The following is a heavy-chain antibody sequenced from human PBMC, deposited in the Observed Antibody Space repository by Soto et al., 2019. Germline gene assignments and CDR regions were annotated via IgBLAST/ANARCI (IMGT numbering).Heavy chain of an antibody. Sequence: SETLSLTCFVSGYSITAGGYYWSWIRHHPGKGLEWIGSFYSSGSIIYNPSLRSRVSISGDTSSNQFSMSLPSVTAADTARYYCARMYSSGYGWFNPWGQGTLVTVSS. CDR1: GYSITAGGYY. CDR3: ARMYSSGYGWFNP. D-gene: IGHD6-19*01. CDR2: FYSSGSI. V-gene: IGHV4-31*03. J-gene: IGHJ5*02.